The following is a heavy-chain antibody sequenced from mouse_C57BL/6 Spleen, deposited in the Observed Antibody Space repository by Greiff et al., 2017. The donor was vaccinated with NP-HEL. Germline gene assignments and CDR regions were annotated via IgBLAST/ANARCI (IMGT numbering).Heavy chain of an antibody. J-gene: IGHJ4*01. CDR2: IDTSDSYT. Sequence: QVQLQQPGAELVMPGASVKLSCKASGYTFTSYWMHWVKQRPGPGLEWIGAIDTSDSYTNYNQKFKGKSTLTVDKSSSTAYLQLSSLTSEDSAVYYCARWLLPYAMDYWGQGTSVTVSS. CDR1: GYTFTSYW. V-gene: IGHV1-69*01. D-gene: IGHD2-3*01. CDR3: ARWLLPYAMDY.